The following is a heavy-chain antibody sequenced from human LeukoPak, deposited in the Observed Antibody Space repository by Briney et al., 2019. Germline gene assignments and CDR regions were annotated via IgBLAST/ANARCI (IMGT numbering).Heavy chain of an antibody. CDR2: ISGSGGST. V-gene: IGHV3-23*01. Sequence: GGSLRLSCAASGFTFSSYAMSWVRQAPGKGLEWVSAISGSGGSTYYADSVKGRFTISRDNSKNTLYLQMNSLRAEDTAVYYCAKPPVNIVVVPAAPGDWGQGTLVTVSS. CDR1: GFTFSSYA. D-gene: IGHD2-2*01. J-gene: IGHJ4*02. CDR3: AKPPVNIVVVPAAPGD.